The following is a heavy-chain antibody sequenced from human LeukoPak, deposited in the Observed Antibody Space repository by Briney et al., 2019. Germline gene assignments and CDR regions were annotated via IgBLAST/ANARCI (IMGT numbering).Heavy chain of an antibody. CDR1: GFTFSSYA. CDR3: ARDSDPRTYYDFWSGYHTCTPDH. V-gene: IGHV3-30*04. Sequence: GGSLRLSCAASGFTFSSYAMHWVRQAPGKGLEWVAVISYDGSNKYYADSVKGRFTISRDNSKNTLYLQMNSLRAEDTAVYYCARDSDPRTYYDFWSGYHTCTPDHWGQGTLVTVSS. J-gene: IGHJ4*02. D-gene: IGHD3-3*01. CDR2: ISYDGSNK.